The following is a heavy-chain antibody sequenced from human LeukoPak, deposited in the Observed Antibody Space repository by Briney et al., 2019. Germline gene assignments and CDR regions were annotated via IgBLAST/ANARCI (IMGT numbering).Heavy chain of an antibody. Sequence: GGSLRLSCAASGFTFSSYAMSWVRQAPGKGLEWVSAISGSGGSTYYADSVKGRFTISRDNSKNTLYLQMNSLRAEDTAVYYCARVKSGAYCGGDWSSYLDYWGQGTLVTVSS. J-gene: IGHJ4*02. V-gene: IGHV3-23*01. D-gene: IGHD2-21*02. CDR2: ISGSGGST. CDR3: ARVKSGAYCGGDWSSYLDY. CDR1: GFTFSSYA.